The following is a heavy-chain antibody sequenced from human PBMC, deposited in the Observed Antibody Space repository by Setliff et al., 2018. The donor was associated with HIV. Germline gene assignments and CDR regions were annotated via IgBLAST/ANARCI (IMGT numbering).Heavy chain of an antibody. CDR3: ARVGCSSTSCYRDYYYYMDV. D-gene: IGHD2-2*01. CDR2: IYYSGST. CDR1: GGSISSSSYY. V-gene: IGHV4-39*01. Sequence: SETLSLTCTVSGGSISSSSYYWGWIRQPPGKGLEWIGSIYYSGSTYYNPSLKSRVTMSVDTSKNQFSLKLSSVTAADTAVYYCARVGCSSTSCYRDYYYYMDVWGKGTTVTVSS. J-gene: IGHJ6*03.